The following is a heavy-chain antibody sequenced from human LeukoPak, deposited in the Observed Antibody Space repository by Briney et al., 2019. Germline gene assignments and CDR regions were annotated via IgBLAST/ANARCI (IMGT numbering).Heavy chain of an antibody. CDR1: GFTFSSYA. J-gene: IGHJ5*02. V-gene: IGHV3-30*01. D-gene: IGHD2-2*01. Sequence: GGSLRLSCAASGFTFSSYAMHWVRQAPGKGLEWVAVISYDGSNKYYADSVKGRFTISRDNSKNTLYLQMNSLRAEDTAVYYCARGVVPAAVGWFDPWGQGTLVTVSS. CDR3: ARGVVPAAVGWFDP. CDR2: ISYDGSNK.